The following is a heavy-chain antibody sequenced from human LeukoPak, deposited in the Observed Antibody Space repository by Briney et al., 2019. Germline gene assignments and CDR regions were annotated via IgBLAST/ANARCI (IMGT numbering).Heavy chain of an antibody. CDR3: ARIVGATREIDY. J-gene: IGHJ4*02. V-gene: IGHV4-59*01. CDR2: IYYSGST. CDR1: GGSISSYY. Sequence: SETLSLTCTVSGGSISSYYWSWIRQPPGKGLEWIGYIYYSGSTNYNPSLKSRVTISVDTSKNQFSLKLSSVTAADTAVYYCARIVGATREIDYWGQGSLVTVSS. D-gene: IGHD1-26*01.